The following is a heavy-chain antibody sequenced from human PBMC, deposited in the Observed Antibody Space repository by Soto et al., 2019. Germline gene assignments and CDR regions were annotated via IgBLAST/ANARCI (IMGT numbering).Heavy chain of an antibody. CDR1: GDSVSSNSAA. D-gene: IGHD2-21*01. Sequence: SQTLSLTCAISGDSVSSNSAAWNWIRQSPSRGLEWLGATYYKSKWYNDYAVSVKSRIIINPDTSKNQFYLRLNSVAPEDTAVYYCARDRDCGPTHFDFWGQGTVVTVYS. CDR2: TYYKSKWYN. V-gene: IGHV6-1*01. J-gene: IGHJ4*02. CDR3: ARDRDCGPTHFDF.